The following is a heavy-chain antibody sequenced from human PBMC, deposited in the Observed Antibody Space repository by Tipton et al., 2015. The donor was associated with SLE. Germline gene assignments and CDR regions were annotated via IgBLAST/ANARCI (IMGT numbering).Heavy chain of an antibody. V-gene: IGHV4-4*07. J-gene: IGHJ4*02. D-gene: IGHD6-19*01. Sequence: TLSLTCTVSGDSVGTNYWNWIRQPAGKGLEWIGRLYGSGSPTHYNPSLEGRVTVSVDTSQNQVSLKLTSVTAADTAVYYCAGRSSGWVSLDSWGQGTLVTVSS. CDR1: GDSVGTNY. CDR3: AGRSSGWVSLDS. CDR2: LYGSGSPT.